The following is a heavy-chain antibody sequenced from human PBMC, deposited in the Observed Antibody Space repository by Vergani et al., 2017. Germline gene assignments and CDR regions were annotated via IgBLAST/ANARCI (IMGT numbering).Heavy chain of an antibody. V-gene: IGHV4-59*02. CDR1: GASVNSYY. Sequence: QVKLQESGPGLVKPSETLSLTCTVSGASVNSYYWRWIRQPPGKGLEWMGYVSFRGDTLYDPSVKGRMTISHNTSSNQFSLYLTSVTAADTAVYYCARSRIYSAEGSPEYWGQGTLVTVSS. D-gene: IGHD2/OR15-2a*01. J-gene: IGHJ4*02. CDR3: ARSRIYSAEGSPEY. CDR2: VSFRGDT.